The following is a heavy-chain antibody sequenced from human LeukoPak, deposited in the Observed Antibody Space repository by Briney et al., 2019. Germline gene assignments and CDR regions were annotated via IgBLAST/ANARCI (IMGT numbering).Heavy chain of an antibody. CDR1: GFTFDDYV. CDR2: VDWNGEST. J-gene: IGHJ1*01. V-gene: IGHV3-20*04. CDR3: AREPNLWSGPVDF. D-gene: IGHD3-10*01. Sequence: QPGGSLRLSCAASGFTFDDYVMSWVRQAPGKGLEWVSGVDWNGESTAYADSVKGRFTISRDNAKNSLSLQMNSLRVEDTAYYYCAREPNLWSGPVDFWGQGALVTVSS.